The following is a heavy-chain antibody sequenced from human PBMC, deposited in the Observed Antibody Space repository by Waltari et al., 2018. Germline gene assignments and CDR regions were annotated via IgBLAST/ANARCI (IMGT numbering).Heavy chain of an antibody. Sequence: QVRLHQWGAGLLKPSETLSLTCSVSGASFDLYYWMWIRQSPGKGLEWIGEVNPGGPTNLNASLKSRVSLSADTSQNQVSLTLTSVTAADTGVYYCAGDASGKYFRGYYLDYWAQGTLVTVSS. V-gene: IGHV4-34*01. CDR2: VNPGGPT. CDR1: GASFDLYY. D-gene: IGHD3-10*01. J-gene: IGHJ4*02. CDR3: AGDASGKYFRGYYLDY.